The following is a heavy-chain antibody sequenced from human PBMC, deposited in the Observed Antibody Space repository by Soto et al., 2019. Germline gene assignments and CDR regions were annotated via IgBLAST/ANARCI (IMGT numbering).Heavy chain of an antibody. D-gene: IGHD3-10*01. CDR2: MNPNSGNT. CDR1: GYTFTSYD. Sequence: QVPLVQSGAEVKKPGASVKVSCKASGYTFTSYDINWVRQATGQGLEWMGWMNPNSGNTGYAQKFQGRVTMTRNTSISTAYMELSSLRSEDTAVYYCARVKVSVVRGVIITSGFDPWGQGTLVTVSS. CDR3: ARVKVSVVRGVIITSGFDP. V-gene: IGHV1-8*01. J-gene: IGHJ5*02.